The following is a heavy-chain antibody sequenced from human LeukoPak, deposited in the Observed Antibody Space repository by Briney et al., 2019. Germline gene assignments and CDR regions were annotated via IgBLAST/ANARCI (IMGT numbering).Heavy chain of an antibody. Sequence: ASVKVSCKASGYTFTGYYMHWVRQAPGQGLEWMGWINPNSGGTNYAQKFHGRVTMTRDTSISTAYMELSRLRSDDTAVYYCARDLLYYDSSGYSDYWGQGTLVTVSS. CDR3: ARDLLYYDSSGYSDY. CDR2: INPNSGGT. CDR1: GYTFTGYY. V-gene: IGHV1-2*02. J-gene: IGHJ4*02. D-gene: IGHD3-22*01.